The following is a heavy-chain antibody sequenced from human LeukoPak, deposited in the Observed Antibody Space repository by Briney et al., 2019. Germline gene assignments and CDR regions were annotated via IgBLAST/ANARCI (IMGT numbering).Heavy chain of an antibody. CDR1: GFTFSSYG. CDR2: ISGSGDNT. V-gene: IGHV3-23*01. Sequence: GGSLRLSCAASGFTFSSYGMSWVRQAPGKGLEWVSAISGSGDNTYYADSVKGRFTISRDNSKNTLYLQMNSLRAEDTAVYYCAKEGPYYYGSGSYQRPPVDYWGQGTLVTVSS. CDR3: AKEGPYYYGSGSYQRPPVDY. J-gene: IGHJ4*02. D-gene: IGHD3-10*01.